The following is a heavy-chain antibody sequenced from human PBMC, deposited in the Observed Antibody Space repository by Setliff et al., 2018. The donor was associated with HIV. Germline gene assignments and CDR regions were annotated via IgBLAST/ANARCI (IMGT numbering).Heavy chain of an antibody. J-gene: IGHJ3*02. CDR3: VREPIGGDDAFDI. Sequence: GASVKVSCKASGYTFTNYAIHWVRQAPGQRLEWMGWINPGNGNTKYSQKFQGRVTITRDTSATTAYMELSSLRSEDTAIFYCVREPIGGDDAFDIWGQGTMVTVSS. D-gene: IGHD2-21*02. CDR1: GYTFTNYA. V-gene: IGHV1-3*01. CDR2: INPGNGNT.